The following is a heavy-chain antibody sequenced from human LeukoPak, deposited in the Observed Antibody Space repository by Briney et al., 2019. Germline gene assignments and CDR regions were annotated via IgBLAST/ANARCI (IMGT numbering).Heavy chain of an antibody. CDR1: GFTFSSYW. D-gene: IGHD6-19*01. CDR2: IDPDGREK. J-gene: IGHJ4*02. V-gene: IGHV3-7*01. Sequence: GGSLRLSCAASGFTFSSYWMSWVRQAPGKGLEWVANIDPDGREKDYVDSVKGRFTISRDNTKKSLFLQMDSLRADDTAVYYCARDVGWGYFDYWGQGTLATVSS. CDR3: ARDVGWGYFDY.